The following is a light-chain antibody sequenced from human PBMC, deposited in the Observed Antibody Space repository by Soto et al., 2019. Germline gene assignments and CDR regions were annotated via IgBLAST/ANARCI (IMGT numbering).Light chain of an antibody. Sequence: ENVLTQSPGTLSLSPGERAILSCRASQSLSNRQLAWYQQNTGQAPRLLFSGTTRAAGIPDRFSGSGSRTDLTLTISILEPEDCAVYYGQQYGNSTFTFGPGTTVDFK. V-gene: IGKV3-20*01. CDR1: QSLSNRQ. J-gene: IGKJ3*01. CDR2: GT. CDR3: QQYGNSTFT.